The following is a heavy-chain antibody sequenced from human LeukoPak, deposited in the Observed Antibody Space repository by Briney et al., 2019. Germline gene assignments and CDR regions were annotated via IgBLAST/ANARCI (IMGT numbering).Heavy chain of an antibody. J-gene: IGHJ5*02. CDR3: ARHSSGWPYNWFDP. CDR1: GGSISSSSYY. CDR2: IYYSGST. Sequence: SETVSLTCTVSGGSISSSSYYWGWIRQPPGKGLEWIGSIYYSGSTYYNPSLKSRVTISVDTSKNQFSLKLSSVTAADTAVYYCARHSSGWPYNWFDPWGQGTLVTVSS. V-gene: IGHV4-39*01. D-gene: IGHD6-19*01.